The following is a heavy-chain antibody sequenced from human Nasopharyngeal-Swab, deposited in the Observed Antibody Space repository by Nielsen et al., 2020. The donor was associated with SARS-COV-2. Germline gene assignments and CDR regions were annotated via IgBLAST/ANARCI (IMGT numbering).Heavy chain of an antibody. Sequence: GESLKISCAASGFTFSSYWMSWVRQAPGKGLEWVANIKQDGSEKYYADSVKGRFTISRDNSKNTLYLQMNSLRAEDTAVYYCAKDLEWLRFDAFDIWGQGTMVTVSS. CDR1: GFTFSSYW. CDR3: AKDLEWLRFDAFDI. D-gene: IGHD5-12*01. V-gene: IGHV3-7*03. CDR2: IKQDGSEK. J-gene: IGHJ3*02.